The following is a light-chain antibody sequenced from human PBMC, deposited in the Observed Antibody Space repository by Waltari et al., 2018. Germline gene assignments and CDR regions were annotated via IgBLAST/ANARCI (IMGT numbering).Light chain of an antibody. J-gene: IGKJ1*01. V-gene: IGKV3-15*01. CDR3: QQYSNWKT. CDR1: QSVSNK. CDR2: GAS. Sequence: EIVMTQSPATLSVSPGERATLSCRASQSVSNKLAWYQQKPGQAPRLLSSGASTRATGIPARFSGSGSGTEFSLTISSLQSEDAAVYYCQQYSNWKTFGQGTKVEIK.